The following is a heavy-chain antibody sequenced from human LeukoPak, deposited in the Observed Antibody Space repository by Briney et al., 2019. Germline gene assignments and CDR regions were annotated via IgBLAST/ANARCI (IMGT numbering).Heavy chain of an antibody. CDR3: ARDGTSTDDY. J-gene: IGHJ4*02. CDR1: GYTFIGFG. CDR2: ISGYNDNT. V-gene: IGHV1-18*01. D-gene: IGHD1-7*01. Sequence: ASVTVSCTASGYTFIGFGINWVRQAPGQGLEWMGWISGYNDNTHYAKKFQGRVTLTTDTPTSTAYMELRSLRSDDTAVYYCARDGTSTDDYWGQGTLVTVSS.